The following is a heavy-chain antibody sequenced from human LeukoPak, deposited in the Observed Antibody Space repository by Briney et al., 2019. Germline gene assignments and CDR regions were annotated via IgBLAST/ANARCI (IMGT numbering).Heavy chain of an antibody. CDR2: IYTSGST. CDR1: GVSISSYY. J-gene: IGHJ5*02. Sequence: SETLSLTCAVSGVSISSYYWSWVRQPAGKGLEWIGRIYTSGSTNYNPSLKSRLTILVDNYNKQFPLMQSSVPAADTAVFYFSGDGDIVVKGNWFDRWGQGTLVTVSS. D-gene: IGHD2-21*01. V-gene: IGHV4-4*07. CDR3: SGDGDIVVKGNWFDR.